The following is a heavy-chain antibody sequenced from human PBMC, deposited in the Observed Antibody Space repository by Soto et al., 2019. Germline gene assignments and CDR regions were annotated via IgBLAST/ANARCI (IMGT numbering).Heavy chain of an antibody. CDR3: ARERGFSYGLGRGQPFDS. V-gene: IGHV1-69*18. Sequence: QVHLVQSGTEVKKPGSSVTVSCKASGGTFRNYAISWVRQVPGQGLEWMGSIIPMFVRPNYGQKFQGRVTITADESTTTAYMKLSSLRADDTAVYYCARERGFSYGLGRGQPFDSWGQGTLVTVSS. D-gene: IGHD5-18*01. CDR1: GGTFRNYA. CDR2: IIPMFVRP. J-gene: IGHJ5*01.